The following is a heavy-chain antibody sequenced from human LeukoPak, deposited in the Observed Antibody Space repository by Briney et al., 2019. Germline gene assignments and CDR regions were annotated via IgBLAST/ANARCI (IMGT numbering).Heavy chain of an antibody. Sequence: SETLSLTCAVYGGSFSGYYWSWIRQPPGKGLEWIGEINHSGSTNYNPSLKSRVTISVDTSKNQFSLRLGSVTAADTAVYYCARWVSEYSSLHYFDYWGQGTLVTVSS. CDR1: GGSFSGYY. V-gene: IGHV4-34*01. J-gene: IGHJ4*02. CDR3: ARWVSEYSSLHYFDY. CDR2: INHSGST. D-gene: IGHD6-6*01.